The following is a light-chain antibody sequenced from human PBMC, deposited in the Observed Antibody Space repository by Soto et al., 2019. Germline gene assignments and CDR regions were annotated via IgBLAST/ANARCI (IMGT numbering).Light chain of an antibody. J-gene: IGLJ1*01. V-gene: IGLV2-11*01. CDR3: SSYVGVYPFDV. Sequence: QSALTQPRSVSGSPGQSVTISCTGTSSDVGAYNYVSWYQQHPGKAPKLMIYDVSNRPSGVPDRFSGSKSGNTASLTISGLQAEDEADYYCSSYVGVYPFDVFGTGTKLTVL. CDR1: SSDVGAYNY. CDR2: DVS.